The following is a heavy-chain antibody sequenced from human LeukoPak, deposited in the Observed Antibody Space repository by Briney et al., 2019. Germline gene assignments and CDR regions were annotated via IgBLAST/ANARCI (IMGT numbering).Heavy chain of an antibody. CDR1: GFTFSSYS. J-gene: IGHJ3*02. CDR3: ARDSEWELLRPDAFDI. D-gene: IGHD1-26*01. Sequence: PGGSLRLSCAASGFTFSSYSMNWVRQAPGKGLEWVSSISSSSSYIYYADSVKGRFTISRDNAKNSLYLQMNSLRAEDTAVYYCARDSEWELLRPDAFDIWGQGTMVTVSS. V-gene: IGHV3-21*01. CDR2: ISSSSSYI.